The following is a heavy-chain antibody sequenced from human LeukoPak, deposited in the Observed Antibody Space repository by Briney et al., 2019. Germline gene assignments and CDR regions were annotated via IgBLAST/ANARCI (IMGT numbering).Heavy chain of an antibody. CDR2: ISYDGSNK. J-gene: IGHJ4*02. D-gene: IGHD5-18*01. Sequence: GRSLRLSCAASGFTFSSYGMHWVRQAPGKGLEWVAVISYDGSNKYYADSVKGRFTISRDNSKNTLYLQMNSLRAEDTAVCYCAKSWEYSYGPKRFDYWGQGTLVTVSS. V-gene: IGHV3-30*18. CDR1: GFTFSSYG. CDR3: AKSWEYSYGPKRFDY.